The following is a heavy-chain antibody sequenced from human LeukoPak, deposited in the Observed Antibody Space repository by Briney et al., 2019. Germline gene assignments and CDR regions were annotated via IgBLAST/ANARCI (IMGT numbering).Heavy chain of an antibody. J-gene: IGHJ5*02. CDR2: INPNSGGT. Sequence: ASVKVSCKASGYTFTGYYMHWVRRAPGQGLEWMGWINPNSGGTNYAQKFQGRVTMTRDTSISTAYMELSRLRSDDTAVYYCARVSGYDSDWFDPWGQGTLVTVSS. CDR1: GYTFTGYY. CDR3: ARVSGYDSDWFDP. D-gene: IGHD5-12*01. V-gene: IGHV1-2*02.